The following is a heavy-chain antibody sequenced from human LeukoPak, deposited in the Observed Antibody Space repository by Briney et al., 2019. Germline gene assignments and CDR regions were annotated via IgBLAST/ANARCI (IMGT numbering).Heavy chain of an antibody. D-gene: IGHD5-24*01. V-gene: IGHV3-48*03. CDR3: ARDGVRDGLYFDR. Sequence: GGSLRLSCAASGFTFSSYEMNWVRQAPGKGLEWVSYISSSGSTIYYADSVKGRFTISRDNAKNSLYLQMNSLRDEDTAVYSCARDGVRDGLYFDRWGQGTLVTVSS. J-gene: IGHJ4*02. CDR2: ISSSGSTI. CDR1: GFTFSSYE.